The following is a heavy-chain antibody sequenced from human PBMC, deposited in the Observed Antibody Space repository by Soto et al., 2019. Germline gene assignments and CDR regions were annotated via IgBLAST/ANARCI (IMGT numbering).Heavy chain of an antibody. D-gene: IGHD4-17*01. V-gene: IGHV3-64D*06. J-gene: IGHJ5*02. Sequence: VVSLRLSWSASGFTFSMFSMHWVRQAPGKGLEYVSGISSNGDSTYYADSVKGRFTTSRDNSKNTLYLQMSSLRAVDTAVYYCVHPRSTVQIPPTWGQGTLVTVSS. CDR1: GFTFSMFS. CDR2: ISSNGDST. CDR3: VHPRSTVQIPPT.